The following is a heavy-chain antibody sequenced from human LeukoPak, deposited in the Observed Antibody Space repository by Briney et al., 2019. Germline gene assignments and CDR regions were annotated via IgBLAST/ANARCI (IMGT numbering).Heavy chain of an antibody. Sequence: SETLSLTCTVSGGSISSSSHYWDWIRQPPGKGLEWIGSIYYSGSTYYNPSLKSRVTISVDTSKNQFSLKLSSVTAADTAVYYCAREGGGNTCFDYWGQGTLVTVSS. CDR2: IYYSGST. J-gene: IGHJ4*02. CDR3: AREGGGNTCFDY. CDR1: GGSISSSSHY. D-gene: IGHD4-23*01. V-gene: IGHV4-39*01.